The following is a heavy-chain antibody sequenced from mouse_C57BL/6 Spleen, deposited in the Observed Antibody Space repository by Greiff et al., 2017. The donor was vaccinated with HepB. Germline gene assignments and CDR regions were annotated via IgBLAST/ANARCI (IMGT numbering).Heavy chain of an antibody. V-gene: IGHV5-4*01. D-gene: IGHD2-5*01. J-gene: IGHJ3*01. CDR2: ISDGGSYT. Sequence: EVNVVASGGGLVKPGGSLTLSCAASGFTFSSYAMSWVRQTPEKRLEWVATISDGGSYTYYPDNVKGRFTISRDNAKNNLYLQMSHLKSEDTAMYYCARETDYSNSFAYWGQGTLVTVSA. CDR1: GFTFSSYA. CDR3: ARETDYSNSFAY.